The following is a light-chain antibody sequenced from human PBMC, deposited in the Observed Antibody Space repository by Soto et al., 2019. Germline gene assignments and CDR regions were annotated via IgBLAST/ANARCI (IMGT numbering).Light chain of an antibody. Sequence: DVHMTQSPSTLSASVGDRVTITCRASQSISAGLAWYQQKPGKAPKLLIYKASSLESGVPSRFSGSGSGTEFTLTISGLQPDDFATYYCQQYNNYGSWTFGQGTKVDIK. CDR2: KAS. CDR3: QQYNNYGSWT. J-gene: IGKJ1*01. V-gene: IGKV1-5*03. CDR1: QSISAG.